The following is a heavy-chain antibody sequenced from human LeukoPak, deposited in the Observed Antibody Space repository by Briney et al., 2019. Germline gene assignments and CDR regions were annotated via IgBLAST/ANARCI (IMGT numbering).Heavy chain of an antibody. Sequence: PSETLSLTCAVYGGSFSGCYWSWIRQPPGKGLEWIGEINHSGSTNYNPSLKSRVTISVDTSKNQFSLKLSSVTAADTAVYYCARREAVAATPFDYWGQGTLVTVSS. J-gene: IGHJ4*02. CDR3: ARREAVAATPFDY. D-gene: IGHD6-19*01. V-gene: IGHV4-34*01. CDR2: INHSGST. CDR1: GGSFSGCY.